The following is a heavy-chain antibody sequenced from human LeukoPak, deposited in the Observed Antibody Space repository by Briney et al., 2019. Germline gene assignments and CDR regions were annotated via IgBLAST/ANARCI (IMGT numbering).Heavy chain of an antibody. J-gene: IGHJ4*02. Sequence: SETLSLTCTVSGDSVSSDSYYWSWIRQPPGRGLEWIGYIYYSGTTKQNPSLKSRVTLSVDTSKNQLYLKLNSVTAADTAVYYCARDSRGYYDSSGYFDHWGQGALVTVSS. CDR3: ARDSRGYYDSSGYFDH. CDR2: IYYSGTT. D-gene: IGHD3-22*01. V-gene: IGHV4-61*01. CDR1: GDSVSSDSYY.